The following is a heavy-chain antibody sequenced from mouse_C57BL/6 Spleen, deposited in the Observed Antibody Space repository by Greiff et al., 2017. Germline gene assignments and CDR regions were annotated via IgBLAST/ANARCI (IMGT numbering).Heavy chain of an antibody. CDR3: ASLRHYYAMDY. V-gene: IGHV5-17*01. D-gene: IGHD1-1*01. J-gene: IGHJ4*01. CDR1: GFTFSDYG. CDR2: ISSGSSTI. Sequence: EVQRVESGGGLVKPGGSLKLSCAASGFTFSDYGMHWVRQAPEKGLEWVAYISSGSSTIYYADTVKGRFTISRDNAKNTPFLQMTSLMSEDTAMDYCASLRHYYAMDYWGQGTSVTVSS.